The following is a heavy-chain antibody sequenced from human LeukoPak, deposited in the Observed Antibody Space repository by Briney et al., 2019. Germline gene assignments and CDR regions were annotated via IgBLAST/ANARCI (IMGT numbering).Heavy chain of an antibody. V-gene: IGHV4-34*01. CDR1: GGSFSGYY. D-gene: IGHD3-9*01. CDR3: ARAVEGFYDILTGYPFDY. CDR2: INHSGST. J-gene: IGHJ4*02. Sequence: PSETPSLTCAVYGGSFSGYYWSWIRQPPGKGLEWIGEINHSGSTNYNPSLKSRVTISVDTSKNQFSLKLSSVTAADTAVYYCARAVEGFYDILTGYPFDYWGQGTLVTVSS.